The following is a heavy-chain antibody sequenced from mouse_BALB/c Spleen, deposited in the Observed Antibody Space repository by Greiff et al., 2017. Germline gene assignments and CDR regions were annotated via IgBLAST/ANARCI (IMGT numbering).Heavy chain of an antibody. CDR1: GFNFTDYY. D-gene: IGHD1-3*01. CDR3: AGQKWDY. J-gene: IGHJ2*01. Sequence: VQLQQSGAELVRPGASVKLSCKASGFNFTDYYMHWVKQRPEQGLEWIGWIDPENGNTIYDPKFQGKASITADTSSNTAYLQLSSLTSEDTAVYYCAGQKWDYWGQGTTLTVSS. V-gene: IGHV14-1*02. CDR2: IDPENGNT.